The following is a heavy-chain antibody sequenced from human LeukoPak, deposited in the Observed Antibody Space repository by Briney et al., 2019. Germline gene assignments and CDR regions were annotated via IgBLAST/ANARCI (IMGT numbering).Heavy chain of an antibody. CDR3: ARPSYYDSSGTDI. Sequence: SETLSLTCTVSGGSISSGDYYWSWIRQPPGKGLEWIGYIYYSGSTYYNPSLKSRVTISVDTSKNQFSLKLSSVTAADTAVYYCARPSYYDSSGTDIWGQGTMVTVSS. CDR1: GGSISSGDYY. D-gene: IGHD3-22*01. V-gene: IGHV4-30-4*01. CDR2: IYYSGST. J-gene: IGHJ3*02.